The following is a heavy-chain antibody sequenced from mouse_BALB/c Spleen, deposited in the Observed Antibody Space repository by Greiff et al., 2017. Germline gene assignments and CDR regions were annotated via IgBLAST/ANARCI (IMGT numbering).Heavy chain of an antibody. CDR1: GFTFNTYA. Sequence: EVHLVESGGGLVQPKGSLKLSCAASGFTFNTYAMNWVRQAPGKGLEWVARIRSKSNNYATYYADSVKDRFTISRDDSQSMLYLQMNNLKTEDTAMYYCVRHGPYYYGSRWYFDVWGAGTTVTVSS. V-gene: IGHV10-1*02. D-gene: IGHD1-1*01. CDR3: VRHGPYYYGSRWYFDV. CDR2: IRSKSNNYAT. J-gene: IGHJ1*01.